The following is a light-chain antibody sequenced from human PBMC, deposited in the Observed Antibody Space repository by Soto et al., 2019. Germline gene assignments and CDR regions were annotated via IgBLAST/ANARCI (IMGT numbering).Light chain of an antibody. CDR3: QQSYSTPPET. J-gene: IGKJ2*01. CDR1: QSISSY. Sequence: DIQMTQSPSSLSASVGDRVTITCRASQSISSYLNWYQQKPGKAPKRLIYAASSLQSGVPSRFSGSGSGTYFTLTISSLQPEDFATYYCQQSYSTPPETFGQGTKLEIK. CDR2: AAS. V-gene: IGKV1-39*01.